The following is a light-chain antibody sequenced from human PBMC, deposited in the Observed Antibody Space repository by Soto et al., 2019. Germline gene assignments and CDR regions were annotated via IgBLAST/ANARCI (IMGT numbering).Light chain of an antibody. J-gene: IGLJ2*01. CDR3: SSYAASSHLL. V-gene: IGLV2-8*01. Sequence: QSALTQPPSASGSPGQSVTISCSGTSSDIGDYNYVSWYQQYSGKAPKLIIFEVTKRPSGVPDRFSGSKSGNTASLTVSGHQTQDEAYYYCSSYAASSHLLFGGGTKLTVL. CDR2: EVT. CDR1: SSDIGDYNY.